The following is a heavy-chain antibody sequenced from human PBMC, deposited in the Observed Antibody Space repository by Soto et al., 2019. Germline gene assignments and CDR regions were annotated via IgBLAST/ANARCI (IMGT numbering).Heavy chain of an antibody. CDR2: IKQDASET. V-gene: IGHV3-7*03. Sequence: EVQLVESGGGLVQPGGSLRLSWAASGFSFSSLWMAWVRQAPEKGLGWVANIKQDASETHYLDSVKGRFTISKDNAKDTLYLQMNSLRAEDTAVYYCVRDVGPSKYDAFDLWGRGTMVTVSS. J-gene: IGHJ3*01. CDR1: GFSFSSLW. CDR3: VRDVGPSKYDAFDL.